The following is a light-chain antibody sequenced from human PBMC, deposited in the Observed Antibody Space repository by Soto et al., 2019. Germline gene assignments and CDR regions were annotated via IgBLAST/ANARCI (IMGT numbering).Light chain of an antibody. Sequence: QSALTQPASVSGSPGQSITISCTGTSSDVGGNKYVSWYQQHPGEAHKLMIYEVSNRPSGVSNRFSGSKSGNTASLTISGLQAEDEADYYCSSYTSSSTYVFGTGTKVTVL. CDR2: EVS. CDR3: SSYTSSSTYV. J-gene: IGLJ1*01. V-gene: IGLV2-14*01. CDR1: SSDVGGNKY.